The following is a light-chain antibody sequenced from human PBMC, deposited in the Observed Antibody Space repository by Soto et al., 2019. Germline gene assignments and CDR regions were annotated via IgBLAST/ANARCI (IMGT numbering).Light chain of an antibody. CDR1: QSISSF. CDR3: QQYDNLPPFT. V-gene: IGKV1-33*01. J-gene: IGKJ5*01. Sequence: DIQMTQSPSSLSASVGDRVTITCRASQSISSFLTWYQQKAGKAPKLLIYAASSLQSGVPSRFSESGSGTDFTFTISSLQPEDIATYYCQQYDNLPPFTFGQGTRLEI. CDR2: AAS.